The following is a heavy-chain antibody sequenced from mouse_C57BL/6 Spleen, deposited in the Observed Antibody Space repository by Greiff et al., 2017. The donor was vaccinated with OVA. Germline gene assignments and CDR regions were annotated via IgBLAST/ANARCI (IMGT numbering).Heavy chain of an antibody. CDR1: GFNIKDYY. J-gene: IGHJ2*01. CDR3: TTGLGRWGDY. CDR2: IDPEDGDT. V-gene: IGHV14-1*01. Sequence: EVQLPQSGAELVRPGASVKLSCTASGFNIKDYYMNWVKPRPEQGLEWIGRIDPEDGDTESAPKFPGKATMTADTSSNTAYLQLSSLTSEVPAVYYCTTGLGRWGDYWGQGTTLTVSS. D-gene: IGHD4-1*01.